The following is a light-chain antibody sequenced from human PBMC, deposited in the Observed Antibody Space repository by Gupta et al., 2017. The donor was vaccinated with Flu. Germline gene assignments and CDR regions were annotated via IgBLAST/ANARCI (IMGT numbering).Light chain of an antibody. CDR2: RVS. V-gene: IGKV2-30*02. Sequence: DVVMTQSSLSLPVTLGQPASISCRSSQSLGHRNGNTYLTWFQQRPGQSPRRLIYRVSKRDSGVPDGFSGSGSGTNFTLKSSRVEAEDVGIYYCKQGTYSPTFGQGTKVEIK. J-gene: IGKJ1*01. CDR1: QSLGHRNGNTY. CDR3: KQGTYSPT.